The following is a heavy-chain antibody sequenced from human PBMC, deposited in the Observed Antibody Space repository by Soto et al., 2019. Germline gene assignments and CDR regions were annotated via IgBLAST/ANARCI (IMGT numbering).Heavy chain of an antibody. V-gene: IGHV4-30-2*01. J-gene: IGHJ4*02. Sequence: SETLSLTCAVSGGSISSGGYSWSWIRQPPGKGLEWIGYIYHSGSTNYNPSLKSRVTVSVDTSKNQFSLKLSSVTAADTAVYYCARDSGYCTNGVCYQHFDYWGQGTLVTVSS. CDR3: ARDSGYCTNGVCYQHFDY. CDR2: IYHSGST. CDR1: GGSISSGGYS. D-gene: IGHD2-8*01.